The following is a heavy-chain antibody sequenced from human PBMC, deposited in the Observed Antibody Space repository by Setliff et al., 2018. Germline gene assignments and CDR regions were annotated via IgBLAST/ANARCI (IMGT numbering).Heavy chain of an antibody. CDR1: GFTFSSYI. J-gene: IGHJ4*02. D-gene: IGHD4-17*01. Sequence: GGSLRLSCAASGFTFSSYIMNWVRQAPGQGLEWVSSIDSSSTWIYYADSVKGRFTISRDNAKNSLYLQMNSLRAEDTAVYYCVRTLFLQYYGGRSGGYFDYWGQGSLVTVSS. CDR2: IDSSSTWI. CDR3: VRTLFLQYYGGRSGGYFDY. V-gene: IGHV3-21*01.